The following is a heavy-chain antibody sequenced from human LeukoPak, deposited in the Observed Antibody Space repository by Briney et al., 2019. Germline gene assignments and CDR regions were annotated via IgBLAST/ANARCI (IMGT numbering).Heavy chain of an antibody. CDR3: ARASYCSGGSCYSDY. D-gene: IGHD2-15*01. J-gene: IGHJ4*02. CDR2: VSAYNSNT. Sequence: ASVKVSCKASGYTFTSYSISWVRQAPGQGLEWMGWVSAYNSNTIYAQKVKGRVTMTTGTSTSTAYMELRSLKSGDTAVYYCARASYCSGGSCYSDYWGQGTLVTVSS. CDR1: GYTFTSYS. V-gene: IGHV1-18*01.